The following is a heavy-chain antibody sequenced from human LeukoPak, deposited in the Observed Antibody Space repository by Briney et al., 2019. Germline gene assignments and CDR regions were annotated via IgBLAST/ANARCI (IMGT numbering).Heavy chain of an antibody. CDR3: AREGGFYRPLDY. CDR1: GGSVSSTNW. Sequence: SETLSLTCGVSGGSVSSTNWWTWIRQPPGKGLEWIGEVHLDGRTNFNPSLKSRLTMSVDLSENHVSPKLTSVTAADTAVYYCAREGGFYRPLDYSGQGTLVTVSS. J-gene: IGHJ4*02. D-gene: IGHD6-25*01. CDR2: VHLDGRT. V-gene: IGHV4-4*02.